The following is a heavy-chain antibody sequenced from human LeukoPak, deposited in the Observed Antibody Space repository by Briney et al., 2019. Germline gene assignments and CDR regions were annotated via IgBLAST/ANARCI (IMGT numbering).Heavy chain of an antibody. CDR1: GFTFSSYS. J-gene: IGHJ4*02. D-gene: IGHD3-22*01. V-gene: IGHV3-21*01. Sequence: GGSLRLSCAASGFTFSSYSMNWVRQAPGKGLEWVSSISSSSSYIYYADSVKGRFTISRDNAKNSLYLQMNSLRAEDTAVYYCARAGSIRDSSNFSFDYWGQGTLVTVSS. CDR3: ARAGSIRDSSNFSFDY. CDR2: ISSSSSYI.